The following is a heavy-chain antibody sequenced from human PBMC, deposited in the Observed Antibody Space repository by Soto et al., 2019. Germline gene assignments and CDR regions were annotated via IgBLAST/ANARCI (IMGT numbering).Heavy chain of an antibody. V-gene: IGHV3-64D*06. D-gene: IGHD1-1*01. CDR1: GFSFSSYA. J-gene: IGHJ4*02. CDR3: VKARYTWNDGPGHI. Sequence: SDGCMRLSCSACGFSFSSYAMHLVRQAPGKGLEYVSAISSNGGSTYYADSVKGRFTISRDNSKNTLYLQMSSLRAEDTAVYYCVKARYTWNDGPGHIRGQGTLVTVSS. CDR2: ISSNGGST.